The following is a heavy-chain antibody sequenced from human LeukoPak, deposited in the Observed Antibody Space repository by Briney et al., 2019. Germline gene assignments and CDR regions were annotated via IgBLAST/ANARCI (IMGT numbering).Heavy chain of an antibody. CDR2: INNDGVST. J-gene: IGHJ4*02. CDR3: ARKPLSGGYGGTIDY. D-gene: IGHD5-12*01. CDR1: GFTLSSYW. V-gene: IGHV3-74*01. Sequence: GGSLRLSCATSGFTLSSYWMHWVRQVPGKGLEWLSRINNDGVSTSYADFVKGRFTISRDNAKNTLYLRMNSLRAEDTAIYYCARKPLSGGYGGTIDYWGQGTLVTVSS.